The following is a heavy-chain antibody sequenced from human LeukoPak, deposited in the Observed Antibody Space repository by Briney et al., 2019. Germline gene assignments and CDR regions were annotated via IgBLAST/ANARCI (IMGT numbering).Heavy chain of an antibody. CDR3: AKDMTTVTSNWFDP. J-gene: IGHJ5*02. V-gene: IGHV3-30*04. Sequence: GGSLRLSCAASGFTFSNYAMHWVRQAPGKGLEWVAIISYDGTKQFYADSVKGRFTISRDNSKNTLYLQMNSLRAEDTAVYYCAKDMTTVTSNWFDPWGQGTLVTVSS. CDR1: GFTFSNYA. CDR2: ISYDGTKQ. D-gene: IGHD4-17*01.